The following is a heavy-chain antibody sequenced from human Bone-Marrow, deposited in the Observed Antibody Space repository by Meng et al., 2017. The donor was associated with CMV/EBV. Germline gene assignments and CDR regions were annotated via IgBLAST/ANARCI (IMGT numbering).Heavy chain of an antibody. D-gene: IGHD4-11*01. CDR2: INHSGST. Sequence: SETLSRTCAVYGGSFSCYYWSWIRQPPGKGLEWIGEINHSGSTNYNPSLKSRVTISVDTSKNQFSLKLSTVTAADTAVYYCARHFIYSNYYFDYWGQGTLVTVSS. J-gene: IGHJ4*02. CDR1: GGSFSCYY. CDR3: ARHFIYSNYYFDY. V-gene: IGHV4-34*01.